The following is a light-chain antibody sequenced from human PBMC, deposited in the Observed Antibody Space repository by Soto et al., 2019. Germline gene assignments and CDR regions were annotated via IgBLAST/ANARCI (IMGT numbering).Light chain of an antibody. Sequence: ALTQPASVSGSPGQSITISCTGSSSDVARYNRVSWYQHHPGKAPRLIIYDVGSSVVSHRFSGSRSGDAASLTISGLQAEDEADYYCGSYRSDNTYVFGTGTKVTVL. CDR3: GSYRSDNTYV. J-gene: IGLJ1*01. CDR1: SSDVARYNR. CDR2: DVG. V-gene: IGLV2-14*01.